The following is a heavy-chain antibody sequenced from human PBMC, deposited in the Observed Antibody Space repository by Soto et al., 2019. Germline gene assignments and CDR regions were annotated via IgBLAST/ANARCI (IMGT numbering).Heavy chain of an antibody. J-gene: IGHJ6*02. D-gene: IGHD3-10*01. Sequence: QPGGSLRLSCAASGFTFSSYDMHWVRQATGKGLEWVSAIGTAGDPYYPGSVKGRFTISRENAKNSLYLQMNSLRAGDTAVYYCARGRRRITMVRGVIKGPMDVWGQGTTVTVSS. CDR3: ARGRRRITMVRGVIKGPMDV. CDR1: GFTFSSYD. CDR2: IGTAGDP. V-gene: IGHV3-13*05.